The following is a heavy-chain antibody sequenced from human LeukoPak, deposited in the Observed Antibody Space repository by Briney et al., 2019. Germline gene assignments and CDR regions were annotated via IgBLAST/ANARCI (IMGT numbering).Heavy chain of an antibody. CDR2: MNPNSGNT. CDR1: GYTFTSYD. Sequence: GASVKVSCKASGYTFTSYDINWVRQATGQGLEWMGWMNPNSGNTGYAQKFQGRVTMTRNTSISTAYMELSSLRSEDTAVYYCARSGRVTAWPGRHNYGYWGQGTLVTVSS. CDR3: ARSGRVTAWPGRHNYGY. V-gene: IGHV1-8*01. J-gene: IGHJ4*02. D-gene: IGHD5-18*01.